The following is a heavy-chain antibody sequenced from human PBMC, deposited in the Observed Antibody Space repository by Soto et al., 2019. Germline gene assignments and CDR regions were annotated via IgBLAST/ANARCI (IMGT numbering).Heavy chain of an antibody. CDR2: ISGSGDST. D-gene: IGHD6-13*01. CDR3: AKDGAGAAAGPTKFYGMDV. J-gene: IGHJ6*02. Sequence: EVQLLESGGGLVQPGGSLRLSCAASGFTFSSYAMSWVRQAPGKGLEWVSVISGSGDSTYYADSVRGRFTISRDNSKNTLYLQMNSLRAEDTAVYYCAKDGAGAAAGPTKFYGMDVWGQGTTVTVSS. V-gene: IGHV3-23*01. CDR1: GFTFSSYA.